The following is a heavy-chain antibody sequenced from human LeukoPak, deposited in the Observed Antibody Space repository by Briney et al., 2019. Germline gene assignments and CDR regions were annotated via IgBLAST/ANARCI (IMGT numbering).Heavy chain of an antibody. V-gene: IGHV3-23*01. J-gene: IGHJ3*02. Sequence: GGSLRLSCAASGFTFSSYAMSWVRQAPGKGLEWVSAISGSGGSTYYADSVKGRFTISRDNSKNTLYLQMNSLRAEDTAVYYCANLPRAYCDSSGYYSPRGAFDIWGQGTMVTVSS. CDR2: ISGSGGST. D-gene: IGHD3-22*01. CDR1: GFTFSSYA. CDR3: ANLPRAYCDSSGYYSPRGAFDI.